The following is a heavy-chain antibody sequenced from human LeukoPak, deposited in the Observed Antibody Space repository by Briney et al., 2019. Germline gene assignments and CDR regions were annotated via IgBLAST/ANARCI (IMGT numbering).Heavy chain of an antibody. CDR1: GFTFSSCA. V-gene: IGHV3-23*01. CDR2: ISGSGGIT. D-gene: IGHD2-2*01. J-gene: IGHJ4*02. Sequence: GGSLRLSCAASGFTFSSCAMNWVRQAPGKGLEWVSGISGSGGITHYADSVKGRFTISRDNSKNTLYLQMNSLRAEDTALYYCVKHSAPVLAAARFDYWGQGNLVTVSS. CDR3: VKHSAPVLAAARFDY.